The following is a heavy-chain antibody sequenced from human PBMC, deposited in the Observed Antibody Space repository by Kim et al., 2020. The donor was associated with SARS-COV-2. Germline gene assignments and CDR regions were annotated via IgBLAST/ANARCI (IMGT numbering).Heavy chain of an antibody. CDR2: ISSSGSTI. D-gene: IGHD6-6*01. J-gene: IGHJ4*02. Sequence: GGSLRLSCAASGFTFSDYYMSWIRQAPGKGLEWVSYISSSGSTIYYADSVKGRFTISRDNAKNSLYLQMNSLRAEDTAVYYCATLSIAARRENFDYWGQGTLVTVSS. CDR1: GFTFSDYY. V-gene: IGHV3-11*01. CDR3: ATLSIAARRENFDY.